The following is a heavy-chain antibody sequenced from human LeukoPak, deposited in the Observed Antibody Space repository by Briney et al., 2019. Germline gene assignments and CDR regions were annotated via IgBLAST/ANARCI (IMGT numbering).Heavy chain of an antibody. J-gene: IGHJ4*02. V-gene: IGHV1-69*04. D-gene: IGHD6-6*01. CDR3: ARDAPGGSSYFDY. CDR2: IIPILGIA. CDR1: GGTFSSYA. Sequence: GASVKVSCKASGGTFSSYAISWVRQAPGQGLEWMGRIIPILGIANYAQKFQGRVTITADKSTSTAYMELRSLRSDDTAVYYCARDAPGGSSYFDYWGQGTLVTVSS.